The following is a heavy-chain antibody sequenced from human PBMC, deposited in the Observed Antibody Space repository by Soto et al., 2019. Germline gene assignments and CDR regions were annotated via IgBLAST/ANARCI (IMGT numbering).Heavy chain of an antibody. J-gene: IGHJ4*02. CDR1: GFTFDDYA. V-gene: IGHV3-9*01. CDR3: AKDFNGDYSRLFEN. D-gene: IGHD4-17*01. CDR2: ISWNSGSI. Sequence: GGSLRFSCAASGFTFDDYAMHWVRQAPGKGLEWVSGISWNSGSIGYADSVKGRFTISRDNAKNSLYLQMNSLRAEDTALYYCAKDFNGDYSRLFENWGQGTLVTVSS.